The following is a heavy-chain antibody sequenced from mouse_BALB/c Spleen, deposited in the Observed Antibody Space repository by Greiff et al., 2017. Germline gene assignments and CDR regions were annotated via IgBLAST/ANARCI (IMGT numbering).Heavy chain of an antibody. J-gene: IGHJ3*01. V-gene: IGHV3-2*02. CDR3: ARGGNYVWFAY. Sequence: EVKLMESGPGLVKPSQSLSLTCTVTGYSITSDYAWNWIRQFPGNKLEWMGYISYSGSTSYNPSLKSRISITRDTSKNQFFLQLNSVTTEDTATYYCARGGNYVWFAYWGQGTLVTVSA. CDR2: ISYSGST. CDR1: GYSITSDYA. D-gene: IGHD2-1*01.